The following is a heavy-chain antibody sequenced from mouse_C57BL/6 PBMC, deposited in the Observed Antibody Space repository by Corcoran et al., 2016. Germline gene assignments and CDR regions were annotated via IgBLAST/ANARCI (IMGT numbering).Heavy chain of an antibody. V-gene: IGHV1-26*01. J-gene: IGHJ2*01. CDR3: ARRDYYGSSQPFDY. CDR1: GYTFTDYY. D-gene: IGHD1-1*01. CDR2: INPNNGGT. Sequence: EVQLQQSGPELVKPGASVKISCKASGYTFTDYYMNWVKQSHGKSLEWIGDINPNNGGTSYNQKFKGKATLTVDKSSSTAYMELRSLTSEDSAVSYCARRDYYGSSQPFDYWGQGTTLTVSS.